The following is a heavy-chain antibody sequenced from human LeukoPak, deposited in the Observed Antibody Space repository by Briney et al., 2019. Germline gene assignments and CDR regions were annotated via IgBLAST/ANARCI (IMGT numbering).Heavy chain of an antibody. Sequence: GGSLRLSCAASGFTFSTYTMSWVRQAPGKGLEWVSTISAIGGSTYYADSVKGRFTISRDNSKRTLYLQMNSLGAEDTAVYYCAKPHDFYYYMDVWGKGTTVIVSS. J-gene: IGHJ6*03. CDR1: GFTFSTYT. V-gene: IGHV3-23*01. CDR3: AKPHDFYYYMDV. CDR2: ISAIGGST.